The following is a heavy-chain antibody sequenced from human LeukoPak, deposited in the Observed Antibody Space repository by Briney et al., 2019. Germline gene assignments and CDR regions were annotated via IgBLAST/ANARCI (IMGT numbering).Heavy chain of an antibody. CDR2: MNPNSGNT. V-gene: IGHV1-8*01. CDR3: ARDITLNWFDP. CDR1: GYTLTELS. J-gene: IGHJ5*02. Sequence: ASVKVSCKVSGYTLTELSMHWMRQATGQGLEWMGWMNPNSGNTGYAQKFQGRVTMTRNTSISTAYMELSSLRSEDTAVYYCARDITLNWFDPWGQGTLVTVSS. D-gene: IGHD3-10*01.